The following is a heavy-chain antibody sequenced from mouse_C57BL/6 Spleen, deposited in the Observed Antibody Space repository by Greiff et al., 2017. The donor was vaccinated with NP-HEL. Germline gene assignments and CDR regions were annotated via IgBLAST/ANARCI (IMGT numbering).Heavy chain of an antibody. V-gene: IGHV5-9*01. Sequence: EVQLVESGGGLVKPGGSLKLSCAASGFTFSSYTMSWVRQTPEKRLEWVATISGGGGNTYYPDSVKGRFTISRDNAKNTLYLQMSSLRSEDTALYYCARGYYSNYYFDYWGQGTTLTVSS. CDR1: GFTFSSYT. D-gene: IGHD2-5*01. J-gene: IGHJ2*01. CDR2: ISGGGGNT. CDR3: ARGYYSNYYFDY.